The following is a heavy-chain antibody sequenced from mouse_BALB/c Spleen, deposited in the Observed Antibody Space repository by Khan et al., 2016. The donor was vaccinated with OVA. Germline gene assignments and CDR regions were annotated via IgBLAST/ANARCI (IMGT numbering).Heavy chain of an antibody. V-gene: IGHV5-6-5*01. CDR1: GFTFSNYA. CDR2: ISSGDNT. J-gene: IGHJ3*01. CDR3: ARDYWFVY. Sequence: EVELVESGGGLVKPGGSLKVSCAASGFTFSNYAMSWVRQTPEKRMEWVASISSGDNTYYPDRVQGRFTISRDNARNILYLQMSSLRSEDTAMYYCARDYWFVYWGQGTLVTVAA.